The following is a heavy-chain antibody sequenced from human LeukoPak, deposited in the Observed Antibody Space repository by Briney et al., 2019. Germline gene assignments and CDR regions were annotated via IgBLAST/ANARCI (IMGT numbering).Heavy chain of an antibody. CDR2: IIPILGIA. J-gene: IGHJ4*02. CDR1: GYTFTSYA. D-gene: IGHD4-17*01. CDR3: ASVSGDYRQDY. Sequence: SVKVSCKASGYTFTSYAISWVRQAPGQGLEWMGRIIPILGIANYAQKFQGRVTITADKSTSTAYMELSSLRSEDTAVYYCASVSGDYRQDYWGQGTLVTVSS. V-gene: IGHV1-69*04.